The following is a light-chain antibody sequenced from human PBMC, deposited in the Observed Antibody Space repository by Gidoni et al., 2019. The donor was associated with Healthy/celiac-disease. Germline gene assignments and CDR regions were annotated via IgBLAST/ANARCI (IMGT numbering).Light chain of an antibody. Sequence: EIVTTHSPATLSVSPRERATLSCSPSQSVSSNLAWYQQKPGQAPRLLFYGASTRATGIPARFSGSGSGTEFTLTISSLQSEDFAVYYCQQYNNWPPLTFGEGTKVEIK. CDR1: QSVSSN. CDR2: GAS. CDR3: QQYNNWPPLT. J-gene: IGKJ4*01. V-gene: IGKV3D-15*01.